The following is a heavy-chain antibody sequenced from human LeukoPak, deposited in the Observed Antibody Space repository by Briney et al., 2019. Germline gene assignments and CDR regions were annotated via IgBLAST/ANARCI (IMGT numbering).Heavy chain of an antibody. V-gene: IGHV3-21*01. CDR3: ARDLGGYHPFDY. Sequence: PGGSLRLSCAASGFTFSSYSMNWVRQAPGKGLEWVSSISSSSSYIYYADSVKGRFTISRDNAKNSLYLQMNSLRAEDTAVYYCARDLGGYHPFDYWGQGTLVTVSS. J-gene: IGHJ4*02. CDR1: GFTFSSYS. D-gene: IGHD3-16*02. CDR2: ISSSSSYI.